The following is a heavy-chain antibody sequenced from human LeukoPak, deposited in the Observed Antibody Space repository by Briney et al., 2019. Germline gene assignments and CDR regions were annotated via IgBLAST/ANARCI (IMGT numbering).Heavy chain of an antibody. D-gene: IGHD6-13*01. Sequence: PGGSLRLSCAASGFTFSSYSMNWVRQAPGKGLEWVSSISSSGAYIYYTDSVKGRFTISRDNGKNSLYLQMNSLRVEDTAVYYCARGPARSSSWEFDYWGQGNLVTVTS. V-gene: IGHV3-21*01. CDR3: ARGPARSSSWEFDY. J-gene: IGHJ4*02. CDR2: ISSSGAYI. CDR1: GFTFSSYS.